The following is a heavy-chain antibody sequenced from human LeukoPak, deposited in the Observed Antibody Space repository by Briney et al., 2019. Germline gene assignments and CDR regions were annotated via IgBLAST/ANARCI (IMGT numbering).Heavy chain of an antibody. V-gene: IGHV4-4*02. CDR2: IYHSGST. CDR1: GGSISSSNW. CDR3: ASSWYYYGSGSYYGYFDY. D-gene: IGHD3-10*01. J-gene: IGHJ4*02. Sequence: PSETLSLTCAVSGGSISSSNWWSWVRQPPGKGLEWIGEIYHSGSTNYNPSLKSRVTISVDTSKNQFSLKLSSVTAADTAVYYCASSWYYYGSGSYYGYFDYWGQGTLVTVSS.